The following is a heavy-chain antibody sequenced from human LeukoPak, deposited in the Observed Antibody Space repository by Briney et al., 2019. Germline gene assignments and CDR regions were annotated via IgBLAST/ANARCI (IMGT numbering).Heavy chain of an antibody. D-gene: IGHD3-9*01. CDR2: ISSSTSTI. V-gene: IGHV3-48*04. CDR1: GFTFSSYS. J-gene: IGHJ4*02. Sequence: GGSLRLSCAASGFTFSSYSMNWVRLAPGKGLEWVSYISSSTSTIYYADSVKGRFTISRDNAKNSLYLQMNSLRAEDTAVYYCARVGQDILTGFYFDYWGQGTLVTVSS. CDR3: ARVGQDILTGFYFDY.